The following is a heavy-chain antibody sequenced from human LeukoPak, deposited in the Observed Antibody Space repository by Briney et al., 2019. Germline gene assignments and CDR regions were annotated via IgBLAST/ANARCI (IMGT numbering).Heavy chain of an antibody. Sequence: EASVKLSCKASGYTFTSYGISWVRQAPGQGLEWMGWISAYNGNTNYAQKLQGRVTMTTDTSTSTAYMELRSLRSDDTAVYYCARDLGYCSGGSCYRFDYWGQGTLVTVSS. V-gene: IGHV1-18*01. J-gene: IGHJ4*02. CDR2: ISAYNGNT. CDR1: GYTFTSYG. D-gene: IGHD2-15*01. CDR3: ARDLGYCSGGSCYRFDY.